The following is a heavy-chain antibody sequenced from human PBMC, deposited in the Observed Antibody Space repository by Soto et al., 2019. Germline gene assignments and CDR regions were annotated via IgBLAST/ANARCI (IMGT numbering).Heavy chain of an antibody. J-gene: IGHJ4*02. CDR1: GGSISSSS. D-gene: IGHD6-13*01. Sequence: SETLSLTCTVSGGSISSSSWTWIRQPPGKGLEWIGYVYNSGSTNYNPSLKSRVTTSEDTSKSQFSLKVNSMTAADTAVYYCARYRREAVAGYTLDNWGQGILVTVSS. CDR2: VYNSGST. V-gene: IGHV4-59*01. CDR3: ARYRREAVAGYTLDN.